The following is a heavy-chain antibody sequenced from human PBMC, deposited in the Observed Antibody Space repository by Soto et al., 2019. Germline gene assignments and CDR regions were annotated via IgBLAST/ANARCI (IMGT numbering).Heavy chain of an antibody. Sequence: QVQLVQSGAEVKKPGSSVKVSCKASGGTFSSYAISWVRQAPGQGLEWMGGIIPIFGTANYAQKFQGRVTIPADESTSTAYVELSSLRSEDTAVYYCARGHNWNDARTNWFDPWGQGTLVTVSS. CDR3: ARGHNWNDARTNWFDP. J-gene: IGHJ5*02. D-gene: IGHD1-20*01. CDR2: IIPIFGTA. V-gene: IGHV1-69*01. CDR1: GGTFSSYA.